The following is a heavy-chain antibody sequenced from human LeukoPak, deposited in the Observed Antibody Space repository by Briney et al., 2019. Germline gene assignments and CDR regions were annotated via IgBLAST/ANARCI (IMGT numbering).Heavy chain of an antibody. CDR1: GFTFSSYE. Sequence: PGGSLRLSCAASGFTFSSYEMNWVRQAPGKGLEWVSYISSSGSTIYYADSVKGRFTISRDNAKNSLYLQMNSLRAEDTAVYYCAKDQNPGYSYGYAPLGYWGQGTLVTVSS. V-gene: IGHV3-48*03. CDR3: AKDQNPGYSYGYAPLGY. D-gene: IGHD5-18*01. CDR2: ISSSGSTI. J-gene: IGHJ4*02.